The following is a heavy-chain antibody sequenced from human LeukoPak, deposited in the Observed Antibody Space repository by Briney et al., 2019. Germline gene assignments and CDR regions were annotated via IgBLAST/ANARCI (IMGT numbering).Heavy chain of an antibody. CDR2: INHSGST. CDR1: GGSFSGYY. Sequence: SETLSLTCAVYGGSFSGYYWSWIRQPPGKGLEWIGEINHSGSTNYNPSLESRVTISVDTSKNQFSLKLSSVTAADTAVYYCARGRLGSSWYRPLDYWGQGTLVTVSS. V-gene: IGHV4-34*01. D-gene: IGHD6-13*01. CDR3: ARGRLGSSWYRPLDY. J-gene: IGHJ4*02.